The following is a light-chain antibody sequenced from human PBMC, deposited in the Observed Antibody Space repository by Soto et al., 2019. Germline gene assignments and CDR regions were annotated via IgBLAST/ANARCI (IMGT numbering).Light chain of an antibody. V-gene: IGKV3-15*01. CDR3: QEYNGRSS. Sequence: EVVTTQSPATLSVSPGERATLSCRASQNVGGDLAWYQQKPGQAPRLLIYRTSTRANGTPVRFSGSGSGTEFPLIISSLQSEDFAVYYCQEYNGRSSFGQGTKVEIK. J-gene: IGKJ1*01. CDR2: RTS. CDR1: QNVGGD.